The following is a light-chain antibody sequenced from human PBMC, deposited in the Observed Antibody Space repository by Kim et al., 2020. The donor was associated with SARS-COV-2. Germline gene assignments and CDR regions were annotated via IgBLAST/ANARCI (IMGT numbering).Light chain of an antibody. CDR2: TAS. J-gene: IGKJ2*03. CDR1: QSVRSY. V-gene: IGKV1-39*01. CDR3: QQTFSIPYS. Sequence: SASVGDRVTITCRASQSVRSYLNWYHQRPGNAPKALIYTASTLHRGVPSRFSGSGSGTDFTLTISSLQPEDYGTYYCQQTFSIPYSFDQGTKLEI.